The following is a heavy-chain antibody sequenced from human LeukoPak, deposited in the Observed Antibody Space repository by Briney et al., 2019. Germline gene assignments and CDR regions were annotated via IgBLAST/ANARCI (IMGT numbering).Heavy chain of an antibody. CDR1: GGTFSSYA. Sequence: SVKVSCKASGGTFSSYAISWVRQAPGQGLEWMGRIIPILGIANYAQKFQGRVTITADKSTSTAYMELSSLRPEDTAVYYCKRVYYYGMDVWGQGTTVTVSS. CDR2: IIPILGIA. CDR3: KRVYYYGMDV. J-gene: IGHJ6*02. V-gene: IGHV1-69*04.